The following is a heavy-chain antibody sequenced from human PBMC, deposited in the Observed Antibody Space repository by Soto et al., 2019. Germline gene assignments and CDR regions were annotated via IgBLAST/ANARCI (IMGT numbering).Heavy chain of an antibody. CDR1: GYIFATNG. V-gene: IGHV1-2*04. CDR2: INPNSGGT. Sequence: GASVKVSCKASGYIFATNGITWVRQAPGQGLEWMGWINPNSGGTNYAQKFQGWVTMTRDTSISTAYMELSRLRSDDTAVYYCARVVGALGHWYDPWGQGTLVTVSS. J-gene: IGHJ5*02. D-gene: IGHD1-26*01. CDR3: ARVVGALGHWYDP.